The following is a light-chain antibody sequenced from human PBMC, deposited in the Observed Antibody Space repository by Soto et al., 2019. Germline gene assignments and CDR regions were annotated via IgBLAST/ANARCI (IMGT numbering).Light chain of an antibody. V-gene: IGKV3-15*01. Sequence: EILMTQSPATLSVSPGERATLSWRASQSISSNLAWYQQKNGQTPRLLIYGASIRAAGIPARFSGSGSATDFTLTISSLQSEDFAAYYCQQYNNWHPFSFGPGTQVDI. CDR1: QSISSN. CDR2: GAS. J-gene: IGKJ3*01. CDR3: QQYNNWHPFS.